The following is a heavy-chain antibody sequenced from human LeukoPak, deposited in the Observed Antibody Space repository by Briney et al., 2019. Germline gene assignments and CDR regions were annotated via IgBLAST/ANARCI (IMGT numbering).Heavy chain of an antibody. CDR2: ISSSGSGDNT. V-gene: IGHV3-23*01. J-gene: IGHJ2*01. CDR3: AKDCTVGASYWYFDL. D-gene: IGHD1-26*01. CDR1: GVTLSTYA. Sequence: QPGGSLRLSCAASGVTLSTYAMSWARQAPGKGLEWVSVISSSGSGDNTYYADSVKGRFTISRDSSKNTLFLHMNTLGAEDTAIYYCAKDCTVGASYWYFDLWGRGTLVTVSS.